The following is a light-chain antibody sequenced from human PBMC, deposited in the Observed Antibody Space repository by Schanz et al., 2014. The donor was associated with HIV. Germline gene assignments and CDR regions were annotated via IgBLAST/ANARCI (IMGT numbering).Light chain of an antibody. Sequence: QSALAQPASVSGSPGQSITISCTGTSSDVGGYNYVSWYQRHPGKAPKLMIYDVSNRPSGVSNRFSGSKSGNTASLTISGLQAEDEADYYCSSYTSSSTPLVFGGGTKPTVL. CDR1: SSDVGGYNY. CDR3: SSYTSSSTPLV. CDR2: DVS. V-gene: IGLV2-14*03. J-gene: IGLJ3*02.